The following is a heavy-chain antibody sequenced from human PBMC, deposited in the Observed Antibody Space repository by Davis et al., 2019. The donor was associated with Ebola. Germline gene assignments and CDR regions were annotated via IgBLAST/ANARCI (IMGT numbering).Heavy chain of an antibody. V-gene: IGHV1-18*01. CDR1: GYTFPSYG. Sequence: ASVKVSCKASGYTFPSYGISWVRQAPGQGLEWMGWISAYNGNTNYAQKLQGRVTMTTDTSTSTAYMELRSLRSDDTAVYYCASYDFWSGYYRFDPWGQGTLVTVSS. D-gene: IGHD3-3*01. CDR3: ASYDFWSGYYRFDP. J-gene: IGHJ5*02. CDR2: ISAYNGNT.